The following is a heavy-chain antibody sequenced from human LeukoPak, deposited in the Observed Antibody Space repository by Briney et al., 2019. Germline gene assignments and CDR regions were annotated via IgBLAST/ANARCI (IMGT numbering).Heavy chain of an antibody. Sequence: GGSLRLSCAASGFTFCGYWMHWVRQAPGKGLVWVSRINTDGSSTTYADSVKGRFTISRDNAKNTLYLQMNSLRAEDTALYYCARDGDIVVVPAALDYWGQGTLVTVSS. CDR2: INTDGSST. CDR1: GFTFCGYW. J-gene: IGHJ4*02. D-gene: IGHD2-2*01. CDR3: ARDGDIVVVPAALDY. V-gene: IGHV3-74*01.